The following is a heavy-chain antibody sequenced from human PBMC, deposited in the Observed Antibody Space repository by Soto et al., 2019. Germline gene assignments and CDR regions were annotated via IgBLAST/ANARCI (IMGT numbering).Heavy chain of an antibody. D-gene: IGHD6-13*01. CDR1: GFTFGNYW. J-gene: IGHJ2*01. V-gene: IGHV3-74*01. CDR3: ARDPSSLNWYFDL. Sequence: PGGSLRLSCAASGFTFGNYWMHWVRQAPGKGLEWVSRMNSDGSSTNYADSVKGRFTVSRDNAKNSLYLQMNSLRAEDTAVYYCARDPSSLNWYFDLWGRGTLVTVS. CDR2: MNSDGSST.